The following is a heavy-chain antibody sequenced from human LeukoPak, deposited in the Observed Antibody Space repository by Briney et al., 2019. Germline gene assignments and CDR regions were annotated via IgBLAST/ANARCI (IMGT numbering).Heavy chain of an antibody. J-gene: IGHJ3*02. D-gene: IGHD3-22*01. V-gene: IGHV3-53*01. Sequence: GGSLRLSCAASGFTVSSNYMSWVRQAPGKGLEWVSVIYSGGSTYYADSVKGRFTISRDNSKNTLYLQMNSLRAEDTAVYYCARPNDSSGCGAFDIWGQGTMVTVSS. CDR1: GFTVSSNY. CDR3: ARPNDSSGCGAFDI. CDR2: IYSGGST.